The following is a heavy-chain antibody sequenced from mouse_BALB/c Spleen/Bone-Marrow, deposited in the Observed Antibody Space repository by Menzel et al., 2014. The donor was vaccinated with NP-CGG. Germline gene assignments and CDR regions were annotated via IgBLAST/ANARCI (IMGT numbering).Heavy chain of an antibody. Sequence: VQLQESGPGLVAPSQSLSITCPVSGFSLTSYAIHWVRQPPGKGLEWLGVIWTGGITDYNSALMSRLSISKDNSKTQVFLKMTSLQTDDTAMYYCAREILGPWFAYWGQGTLVTVSS. CDR3: AREILGPWFAY. J-gene: IGHJ3*01. CDR1: GFSLTSYA. V-gene: IGHV2-9*02. D-gene: IGHD4-1*01. CDR2: IWTGGIT.